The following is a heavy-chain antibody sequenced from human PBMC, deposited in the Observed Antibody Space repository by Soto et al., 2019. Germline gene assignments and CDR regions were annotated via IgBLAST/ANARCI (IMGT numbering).Heavy chain of an antibody. CDR1: GFTFSSYA. V-gene: IGHV3-23*01. Sequence: EVQLLESGGGLVQPGGSLRLSCAASGFTFSSYAMSWVRQAPGKGLEWVSAISGSGGSTYYADSVKGRFTISRDTSKNKMYLQMNSLRAEDTAVYYCAKVGGPFDYMDVWGKGNTVTVSS. CDR2: ISGSGGST. CDR3: AKVGGPFDYMDV. J-gene: IGHJ6*03. D-gene: IGHD3-3*01.